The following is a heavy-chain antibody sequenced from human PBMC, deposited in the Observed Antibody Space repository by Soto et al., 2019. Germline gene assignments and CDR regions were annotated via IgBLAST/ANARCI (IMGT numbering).Heavy chain of an antibody. V-gene: IGHV3-48*03. CDR2: ISSSGSTI. CDR3: ASGGGIIVVVGPFDI. Sequence: EVQLVESGGGLVQPGGSLRLSCAASGFTFSSYEMNWVRQAPGKGLEWVSYISSSGSTIYYADSVKGRFTISRDNAKNSLYLQMSSLRAEDTAVYYGASGGGIIVVVGPFDIWGQGTMVTVSS. CDR1: GFTFSSYE. J-gene: IGHJ3*02. D-gene: IGHD3-22*01.